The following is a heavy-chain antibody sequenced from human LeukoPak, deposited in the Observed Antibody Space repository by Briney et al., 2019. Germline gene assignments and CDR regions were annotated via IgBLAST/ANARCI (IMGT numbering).Heavy chain of an antibody. Sequence: PGGSLRLSCAASRFTFSSYAMHWVRQAPGKGLEWVAIISYDGSNKYYADSVKGRFTISRDNSKNTLYLQMNSLRAEDTAVYYCARAGDIVVVPAASRYFDYWGQGTLVTVSS. CDR2: ISYDGSNK. D-gene: IGHD2-2*01. CDR1: RFTFSSYA. CDR3: ARAGDIVVVPAASRYFDY. V-gene: IGHV3-30-3*01. J-gene: IGHJ4*02.